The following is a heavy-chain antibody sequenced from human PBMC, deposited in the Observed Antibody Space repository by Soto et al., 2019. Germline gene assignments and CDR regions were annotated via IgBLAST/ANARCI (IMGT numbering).Heavy chain of an antibody. CDR3: ARSLLTSSWYAGS. CDR2: IYHSGTT. Sequence: PSETLYLTCVVSGFSISSGYYWGWIRQPPGKGLEWIGSIYHSGTTYYNPALKSRVTISLDTSRNQFSLRLTSVTAADTAVYYCARSLLTSSWYAGSWGQGILVTVSS. V-gene: IGHV4-38-2*01. D-gene: IGHD6-13*01. J-gene: IGHJ5*02. CDR1: GFSISSGYY.